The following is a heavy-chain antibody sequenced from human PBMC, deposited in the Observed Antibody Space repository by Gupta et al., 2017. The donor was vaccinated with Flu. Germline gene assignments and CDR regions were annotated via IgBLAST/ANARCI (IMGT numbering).Heavy chain of an antibody. Sequence: EVELLESGGGLLNPGGSLRLACAASGYTFSSYGMSWVRQVPGKGLEWVSTVSGGGGITHYADSVKGRFTISRDSSTNTLYLQMNSLRADDTAVYYCAKRSGVNSGLFDFWGQGTLVTVSS. D-gene: IGHD4-23*01. CDR3: AKRSGVNSGLFDF. CDR2: VSGGGGIT. V-gene: IGHV3-23*01. J-gene: IGHJ4*02. CDR1: GYTFSSYG.